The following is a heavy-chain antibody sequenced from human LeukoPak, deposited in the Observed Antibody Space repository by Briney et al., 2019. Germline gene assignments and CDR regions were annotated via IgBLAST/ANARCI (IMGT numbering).Heavy chain of an antibody. CDR2: TSAYNGNT. Sequence: GASVKVSCKASGYTVTSYGISWVRQAPGQGLEWMGWTSAYNGNTNYAQKLQGGVTMTTDTSTSTAYMELRSLRSDDTAVYYCARDEWELLPGGTNYWGQGTLVTVSS. V-gene: IGHV1-18*01. D-gene: IGHD1-26*01. J-gene: IGHJ4*02. CDR3: ARDEWELLPGGTNY. CDR1: GYTVTSYG.